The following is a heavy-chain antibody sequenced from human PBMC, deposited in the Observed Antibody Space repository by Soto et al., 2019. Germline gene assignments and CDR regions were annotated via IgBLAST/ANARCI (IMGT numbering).Heavy chain of an antibody. D-gene: IGHD6-13*01. CDR2: INPNSGGT. Sequence: GAVKVSCKAGGYTFSDYYMHWVRQAPGQGLEWMGWINPNSGGTNYAQKFQDRVTMTRDTSISTAYMELSRLRSDDTAVYYCARGKESIAAAGTYYYYYGMDVWGQGTTVTVSS. V-gene: IGHV1-2*02. J-gene: IGHJ6*02. CDR3: ARGKESIAAAGTYYYYYGMDV. CDR1: GYTFSDYY.